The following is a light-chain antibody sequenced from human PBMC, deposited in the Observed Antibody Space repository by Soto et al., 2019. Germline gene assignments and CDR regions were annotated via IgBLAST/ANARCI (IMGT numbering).Light chain of an antibody. Sequence: EIGLTQSPATLSVSPGERATVPCRASQSVDSNLAWYLLQPGQAPRLLIYDASTRATGVPARFSGSGSGTDFTLTISSLQSEDISVYSCQQYHHWPLTFGGGTKVEIK. CDR1: QSVDSN. V-gene: IGKV3-15*01. CDR3: QQYHHWPLT. CDR2: DAS. J-gene: IGKJ4*01.